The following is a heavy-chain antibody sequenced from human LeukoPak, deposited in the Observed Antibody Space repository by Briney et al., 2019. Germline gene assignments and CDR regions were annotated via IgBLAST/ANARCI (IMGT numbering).Heavy chain of an antibody. CDR1: GSPLSSFG. V-gene: IGHV3-30*02. CDR2: IRYDGSNK. J-gene: IGHJ4*02. CDR3: AKGASSGWYFDY. D-gene: IGHD6-19*01. Sequence: PGGSLRLSCAASGSPLSSFGLHWFRQAPAKGLGGVAFIRYDGSNKYYADSVKGRFTISRDNSKNTLYLQMNSLRAEDTAVYYCAKGASSGWYFDYWGQGTLVTVSS.